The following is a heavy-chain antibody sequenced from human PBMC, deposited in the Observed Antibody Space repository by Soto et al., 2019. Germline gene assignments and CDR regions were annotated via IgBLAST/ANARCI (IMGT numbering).Heavy chain of an antibody. V-gene: IGHV3-30*18. D-gene: IGHD6-6*01. Sequence: PGVSLRLSCAASGFTFSSYGMHWVRQAPGKGLEWVAVISYDGSNKYYADSVKGRFTISRDNSKNTLYLQMNSLRAEDTAVYYCAKVQMHSSSSLDYWGQGTLVTVSS. CDR2: ISYDGSNK. CDR3: AKVQMHSSSSLDY. CDR1: GFTFSSYG. J-gene: IGHJ4*02.